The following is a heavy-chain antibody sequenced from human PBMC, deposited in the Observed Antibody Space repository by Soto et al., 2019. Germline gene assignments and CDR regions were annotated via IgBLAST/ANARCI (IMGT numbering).Heavy chain of an antibody. CDR2: ISYDGSNK. Sequence: GGSLRLSCAASGFTFSSYGMHWVRQAPGKGLEWVAVISYDGSNKYYADSVKGRFTISRDNSKNTLYLQMNSLRAEDTAVYYCAKIIYCSGGSCEDYFDYWRQGTLVTVSS. V-gene: IGHV3-30*18. CDR1: GFTFSSYG. D-gene: IGHD2-15*01. CDR3: AKIIYCSGGSCEDYFDY. J-gene: IGHJ4*02.